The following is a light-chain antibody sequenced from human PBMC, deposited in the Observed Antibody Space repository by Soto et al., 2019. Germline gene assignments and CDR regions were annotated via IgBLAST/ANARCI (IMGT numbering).Light chain of an antibody. V-gene: IGLV2-23*03. J-gene: IGLJ2*01. Sequence: QSVLTQPASVSGSPGQSITISCTGTSSDVGSYNLVSWYQQHPGKAPKLMIYEGSKRPSGVSNRFSGSRSGNTASLTISTLQAEDEADYSCCSFAGGATFVFGGGTKLTVL. CDR1: SSDVGSYNL. CDR3: CSFAGGATFV. CDR2: EGS.